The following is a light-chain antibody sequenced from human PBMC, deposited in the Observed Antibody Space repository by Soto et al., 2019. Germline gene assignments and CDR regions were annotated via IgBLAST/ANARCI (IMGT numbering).Light chain of an antibody. J-gene: IGLJ1*01. Sequence: SVLSQPPSASGSPGHSVTIPCTGTSNDVGGYDHVSWYQQHPGKAPKLMIYEVTKRPAGVPDRFSGSKSGNTASLTVSGLQAEDEADYFCSSDAGNYNYVFGTGTKVTVL. CDR1: SNDVGGYDH. V-gene: IGLV2-8*01. CDR3: SSDAGNYNYV. CDR2: EVT.